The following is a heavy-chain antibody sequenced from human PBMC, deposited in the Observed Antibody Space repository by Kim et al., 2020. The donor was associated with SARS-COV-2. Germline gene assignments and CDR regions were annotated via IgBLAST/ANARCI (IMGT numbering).Heavy chain of an antibody. V-gene: IGHV1-2*02. D-gene: IGHD1-1*01. CDR1: GYTFTGYY. Sequence: ASVKVSCKASGYTFTGYYMHWVRQAPGQGLEWMGWINPNSGGTNYAQKFQGRVTMTRDTSISTAYMELSRLRSDDTAVYYCARGPDDTRRRLWAAQTTFRYGMDVWGQGTTVTVSS. CDR2: INPNSGGT. CDR3: ARGPDDTRRRLWAAQTTFRYGMDV. J-gene: IGHJ6*02.